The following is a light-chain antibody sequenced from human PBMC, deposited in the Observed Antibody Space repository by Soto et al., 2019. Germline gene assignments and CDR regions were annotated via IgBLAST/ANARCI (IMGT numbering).Light chain of an antibody. Sequence: EIVWTQSPATLSLSPGERATLSCRASQSVSSYLAWYQQKPGQAPRLLIYDASNRATGIPARFSGSVSGTEFTLTINSLEPEDFAVDYCQQRSNWPTTFGQGTKVEIK. CDR1: QSVSSY. V-gene: IGKV3-11*01. CDR2: DAS. CDR3: QQRSNWPTT. J-gene: IGKJ1*01.